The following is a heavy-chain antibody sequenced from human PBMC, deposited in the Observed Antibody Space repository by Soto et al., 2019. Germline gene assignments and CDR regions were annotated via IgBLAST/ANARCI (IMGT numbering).Heavy chain of an antibody. J-gene: IGHJ3*02. CDR1: GGSISSGGYY. D-gene: IGHD6-13*01. Sequence: QVQLQESGPGLVKPSQTLSLTCTVSGGSISSGGYYWSWIRQHPGKGLEWIGYISYSGSTYYNPSLKSRVTISVDTSKDQFSLKLSSVTAADTAVYYCAREGAGPKGSSSWSDDAFDIWGQGTMVTVSS. CDR2: ISYSGST. V-gene: IGHV4-31*03. CDR3: AREGAGPKGSSSWSDDAFDI.